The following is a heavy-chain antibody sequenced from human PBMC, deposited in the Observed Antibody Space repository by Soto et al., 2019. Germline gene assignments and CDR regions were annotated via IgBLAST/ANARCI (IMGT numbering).Heavy chain of an antibody. CDR1: GFTFSSYW. CDR2: IKQDGSEK. J-gene: IGHJ4*02. Sequence: GGSLRLSCAASGFTFSSYWMSWVRQAPGKGLEWVANIKQDGSEKYYVDSVKGRFTISRDNAKNTLYLQMNSLRAEDTAVYYCAKSPLGYCSGGSCYPPHYFDYWGKGTQVTVSS. CDR3: AKSPLGYCSGGSCYPPHYFDY. D-gene: IGHD2-15*01. V-gene: IGHV3-7*05.